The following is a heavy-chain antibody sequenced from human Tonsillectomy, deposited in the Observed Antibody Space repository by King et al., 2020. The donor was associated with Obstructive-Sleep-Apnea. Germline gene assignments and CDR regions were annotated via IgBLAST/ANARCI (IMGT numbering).Heavy chain of an antibody. J-gene: IGHJ4*02. CDR1: GVTFAGNA. CDR2: ISGNGADT. Sequence: VQLVESGGGLVQPGGSLRLSCAASGVTFAGNAMAWVRQAPGKGLEWVSAISGNGADTFYADSLKGRFTISRDNSKNILYLQIDNLGAEDTAVYYCTKGSLASSSFLDFWGQGTLVTVSS. CDR3: TKGSLASSSFLDF. V-gene: IGHV3-23*04. D-gene: IGHD3-10*01.